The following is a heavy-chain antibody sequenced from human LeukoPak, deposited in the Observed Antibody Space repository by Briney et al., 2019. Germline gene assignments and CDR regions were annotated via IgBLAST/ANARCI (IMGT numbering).Heavy chain of an antibody. CDR2: ISSTGGTI. D-gene: IGHD4-17*01. CDR1: GFTFSGYA. CDR3: AKSDPYGDSLIEI. Sequence: GGSLRLSCAASGFTFSGYAMNWVRQAPGKGLEWLSHISSTGGTIYYADSVKGRLTVSRDNAKNSLYLQMNSLSAEDTAVYYCAKSDPYGDSLIEIWGQGALVTVSS. J-gene: IGHJ4*02. V-gene: IGHV3-48*03.